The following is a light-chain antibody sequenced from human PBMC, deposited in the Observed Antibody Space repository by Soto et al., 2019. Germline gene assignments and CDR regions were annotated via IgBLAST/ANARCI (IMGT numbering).Light chain of an antibody. V-gene: IGLV1-44*01. CDR1: NSNIGRND. CDR3: AAWDDTLRARV. J-gene: IGLJ2*01. CDR2: SND. Sequence: QSVLAQPPSASGTPGQRVTISCSGSNSNIGRNDVTWYQQVPGTAPQCLIYSNDQPPSGVPDRISGSRSGTSASLAISGLQSGDEAEYYCAAWDDTLRARVFGGGTKLTVL.